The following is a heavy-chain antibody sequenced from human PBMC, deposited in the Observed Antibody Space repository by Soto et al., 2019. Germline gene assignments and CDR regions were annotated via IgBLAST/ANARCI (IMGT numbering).Heavy chain of an antibody. CDR1: GFSLNTGGVG. Sequence: TLKESGPTLVKPTQTLTLTCTFSGFSLNTGGVGVGWVRQPRGKAMEWLALIYWDDDERYRPSLRSRLNITKDTINNQVVLTMTNMDPEDTATYYCVRNWRYYGGDYYYGMDAWGQGTTVTVSS. V-gene: IGHV2-5*02. CDR2: IYWDDDE. J-gene: IGHJ6*02. CDR3: VRNWRYYGGDYYYGMDA. D-gene: IGHD3-10*01.